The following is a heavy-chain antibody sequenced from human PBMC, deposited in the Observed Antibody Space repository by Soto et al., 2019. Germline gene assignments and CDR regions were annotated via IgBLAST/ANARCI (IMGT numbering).Heavy chain of an antibody. Sequence: GESLKISCQASGYSFTSYWIGWVRQLPGKGLEYMGIIYPTDSDTRYSPSFQRQVTMSADKSITTAYLQWSSLKASDTAIYYCARLDSGHYNLDYFGRVTLVTVSS. D-gene: IGHD5-12*01. J-gene: IGHJ4*02. CDR2: IYPTDSDT. CDR1: GYSFTSYW. CDR3: ARLDSGHYNLDY. V-gene: IGHV5-51*01.